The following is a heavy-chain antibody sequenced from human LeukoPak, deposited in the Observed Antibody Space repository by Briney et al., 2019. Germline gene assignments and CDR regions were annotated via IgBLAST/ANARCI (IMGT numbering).Heavy chain of an antibody. CDR1: SGSISGHY. CDR3: ARDTFGMDV. CDR2: IFYNGNT. J-gene: IGHJ6*02. V-gene: IGHV4-59*11. Sequence: PETLSLTCTISSGSISGHYWSWIRQPPGKGLEWIGYIFYNGNTKYNPSLKSRVTISLDTSHNQFSLKLTSVTAADTAVYFCARDTFGMDVWGQGTTVPVS.